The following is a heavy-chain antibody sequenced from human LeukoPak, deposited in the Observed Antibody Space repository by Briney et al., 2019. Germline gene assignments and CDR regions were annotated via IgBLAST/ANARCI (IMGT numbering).Heavy chain of an antibody. D-gene: IGHD5-24*01. V-gene: IGHV1-46*01. Sequence: EASVKVSCRAFGYTFTSNYMHWVRQAPGQGPEGMGVISPSGGSTTYAQKFQGRVTLTRDMSTSTDYLELSSLRSEDTAVYYCARDNSVRDEAWWFNPWRQGTLVTVSS. CDR2: ISPSGGST. CDR1: GYTFTSNY. J-gene: IGHJ5*02. CDR3: ARDNSVRDEAWWFNP.